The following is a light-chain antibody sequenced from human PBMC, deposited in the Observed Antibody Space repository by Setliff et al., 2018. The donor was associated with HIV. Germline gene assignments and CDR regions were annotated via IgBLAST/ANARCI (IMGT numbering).Light chain of an antibody. J-gene: IGLJ1*01. CDR2: EVS. Sequence: ALAQPASVSASPGQSITISCTGTSNDVGGYNYVSWYQQHPDKAPKVIIYEVSNRPSGISNRFSGSKSGNTASLTISGLQPEDEADYYCSSYTSTGTRVLGIGTKVTVL. CDR1: SNDVGGYNY. V-gene: IGLV2-14*01. CDR3: SSYTSTGTRV.